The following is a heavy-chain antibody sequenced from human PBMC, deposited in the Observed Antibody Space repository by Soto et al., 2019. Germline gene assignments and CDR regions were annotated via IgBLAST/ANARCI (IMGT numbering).Heavy chain of an antibody. CDR3: FADILTGYYTMDV. D-gene: IGHD3-9*01. V-gene: IGHV1-46*01. CDR2: INPSGGST. Sequence: GASVKVSCKASGYTFTSYYVHWVRQAPGQGLGWMGIINPSGGSTSYAQKFQGRVTMTRDTSTSTVYTELSSLRSEDTAVYYCFADILTGYYTMDVWGKGTTVTVSS. CDR1: GYTFTSYY. J-gene: IGHJ6*03.